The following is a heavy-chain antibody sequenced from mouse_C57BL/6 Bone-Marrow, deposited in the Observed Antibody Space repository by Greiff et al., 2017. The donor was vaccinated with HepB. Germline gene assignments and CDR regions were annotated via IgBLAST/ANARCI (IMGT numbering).Heavy chain of an antibody. J-gene: IGHJ4*01. CDR1: GYTFTSYG. Sequence: QVQLQQSGAELARPGASVKLSCKASGYTFTSYGISWVKQRTGQGLEWIGEIYPRSGNTYYNEKFKGKATLTADKSSSTAYMELRSLTSEDSAVYFCARVYYGSSYGDYAMDYWGQGTSVTVSS. CDR2: IYPRSGNT. CDR3: ARVYYGSSYGDYAMDY. D-gene: IGHD1-1*01. V-gene: IGHV1-81*01.